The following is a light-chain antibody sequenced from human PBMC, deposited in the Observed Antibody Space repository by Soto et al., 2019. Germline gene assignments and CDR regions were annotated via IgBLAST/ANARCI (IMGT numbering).Light chain of an antibody. CDR2: AAT. CDR1: QGISSW. CDR3: QQSSDFPLT. Sequence: DIEMTQTQSFVSTSLAYRVTITFRASQGISSWLAWYQQKPGKAPKLLIYAATIIQSGVPSRFSGSESGTDFSLTISSLQPEDFATYFCQQSSDFPLTFGGGTKVDIK. J-gene: IGKJ4*01. V-gene: IGKV1D-12*01.